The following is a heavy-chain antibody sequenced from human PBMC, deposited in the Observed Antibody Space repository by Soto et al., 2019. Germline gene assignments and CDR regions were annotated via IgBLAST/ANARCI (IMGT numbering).Heavy chain of an antibody. Sequence: QVQLVQSGAEVKKPGASVKVSCKASGYTFTSYGISWVRQAPGQGLEWMGWISAYNGNTNYAQQIQGRVTMTTDTSTSTAYRELRSLRSDDAAVYFCTRRAPPMYVWGQGTTVTVS. CDR2: ISAYNGNT. V-gene: IGHV1-18*01. CDR3: TRRAPPMYV. J-gene: IGHJ6*02. CDR1: GYTFTSYG.